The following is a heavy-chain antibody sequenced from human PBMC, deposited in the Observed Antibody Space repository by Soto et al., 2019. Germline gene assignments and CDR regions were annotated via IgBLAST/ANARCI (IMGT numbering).Heavy chain of an antibody. D-gene: IGHD2-2*01. CDR1: GFTFTSSA. CDR3: AARTHCSSTSCYHLVYY. J-gene: IGHJ4*02. V-gene: IGHV1-58*02. Sequence: SVKVSCKASGFTFTSSAMQWVRQARGQRLEWIGWIVVGSGNTNYAQKFQERVTITRDMSTSTAYMELSSLRSEDTAVYYCAARTHCSSTSCYHLVYYWGQGTLVTVSS. CDR2: IVVGSGNT.